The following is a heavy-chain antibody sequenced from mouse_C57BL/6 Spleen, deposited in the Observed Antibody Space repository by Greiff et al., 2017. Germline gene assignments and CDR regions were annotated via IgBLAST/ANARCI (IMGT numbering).Heavy chain of an antibody. Sequence: QVQLQQPGAELVRPGSSVKLSCKASGYTFTSYWMHWVKQRPIQGLEWIGNIDPSDSETHSNQKFKDKATLTVAQSSSTAYMQLSSLTSQDSAVYYCARYDGYYVGYWGQGTTLTVSS. D-gene: IGHD2-3*01. CDR3: ARYDGYYVGY. V-gene: IGHV1-52*01. CDR2: IDPSDSET. CDR1: GYTFTSYW. J-gene: IGHJ2*01.